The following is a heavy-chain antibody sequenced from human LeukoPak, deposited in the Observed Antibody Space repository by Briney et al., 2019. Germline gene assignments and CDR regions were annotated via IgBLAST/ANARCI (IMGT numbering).Heavy chain of an antibody. Sequence: GESLKISCKGSGYSFTSYWIGWVRQMPGKGLEWMGIIYPGDSDTRYSPSFQGQVTISADKSISTAYLQWSSLRASDTAMYYCARHLGATVNTLYYFDYWGQGTLVTVSS. CDR2: IYPGDSDT. J-gene: IGHJ4*02. CDR1: GYSFTSYW. CDR3: ARHLGATVNTLYYFDY. D-gene: IGHD4-17*01. V-gene: IGHV5-51*01.